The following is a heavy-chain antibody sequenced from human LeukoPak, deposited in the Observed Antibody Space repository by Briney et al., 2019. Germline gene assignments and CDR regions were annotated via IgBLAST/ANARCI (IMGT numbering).Heavy chain of an antibody. Sequence: PGGALRLSCAASGYPLNWHQVTWVPQAPGKGLERVSSLWNKRRTKSYADSVKGRFTMSRDNAQNSVYLHMNRLRDEDTAVYYCARDCPNWGIDCWGEGTLVTVSS. CDR1: GYPLNWHQ. J-gene: IGHJ4*02. CDR3: ARDCPNWGIDC. V-gene: IGHV3-48*02. D-gene: IGHD7-27*01. CDR2: LWNKRRTK.